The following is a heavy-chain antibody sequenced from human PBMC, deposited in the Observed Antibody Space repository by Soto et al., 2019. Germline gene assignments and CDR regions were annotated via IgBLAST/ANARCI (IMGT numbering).Heavy chain of an antibody. CDR1: GFDFSSYS. D-gene: IGHD3-3*01. V-gene: IGHV3-21*02. CDR3: VSAFGWYFRSGYMDV. Sequence: EVQLVESGGGLVKPGGSLRLSCAASGFDFSSYSMNWVRQAPGKGLEWVSSINEDSSYIYYAHSLRGRFTIARDNAKESLDLQMSSLRSDDTAVYYCVSAFGWYFRSGYMDVCGDGGTVTVSS. J-gene: IGHJ6*03. CDR2: INEDSSYI.